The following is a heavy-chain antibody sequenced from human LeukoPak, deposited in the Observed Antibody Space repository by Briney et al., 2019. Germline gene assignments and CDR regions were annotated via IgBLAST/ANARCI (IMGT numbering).Heavy chain of an antibody. CDR2: IYYNGNT. CDR3: ARGTGAAAMSFDY. CDR1: GGSISSYY. J-gene: IGHJ4*02. Sequence: PSETLSLTCTVSGGSISSYYWTWIRQPPGKGLEWIGDIYYNGNTNYNPSLKSRVTMSIDTSKNQFSVKLNSVTAADTAVYYCARGTGAAAMSFDYWGQGTLVTVSS. D-gene: IGHD2-2*01. V-gene: IGHV4-59*01.